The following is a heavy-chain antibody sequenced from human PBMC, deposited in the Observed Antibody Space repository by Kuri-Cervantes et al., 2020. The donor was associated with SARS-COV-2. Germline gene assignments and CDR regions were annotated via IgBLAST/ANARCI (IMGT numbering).Heavy chain of an antibody. D-gene: IGHD3-22*01. V-gene: IGHV1-24*01. CDR3: ARSSGYYRRWYFDL. CDR2: FDPEDGET. Sequence: ASVNVSCKVSGYTLTELSMHWERQAPGKGLEWMGGFDPEDGETIYAQKFQGRVTMTEDTSTDTAYMELSSLRSEDTAVYYCARSSGYYRRWYFDLWGRGTLVTVSS. J-gene: IGHJ2*01. CDR1: GYTLTELS.